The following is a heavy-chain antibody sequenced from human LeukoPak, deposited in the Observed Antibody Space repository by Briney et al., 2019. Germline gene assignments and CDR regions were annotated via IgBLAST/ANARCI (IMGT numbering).Heavy chain of an antibody. J-gene: IGHJ3*02. CDR1: GYTFTSYG. V-gene: IGHV1-18*01. CDR3: ARKRYCSGGSGYNAFDI. D-gene: IGHD2-15*01. Sequence: ASVTVSFKASGYTFTSYGISLVRPAPGQGLEWVGWIIAYNGNTNYAQKLQGRVTMTTDTSTRTAYMELRSLRSDDTAVYYCARKRYCSGGSGYNAFDIWGQGTMVTVSS. CDR2: IIAYNGNT.